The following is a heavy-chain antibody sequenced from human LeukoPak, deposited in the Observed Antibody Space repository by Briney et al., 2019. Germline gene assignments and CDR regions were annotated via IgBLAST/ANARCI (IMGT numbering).Heavy chain of an antibody. J-gene: IGHJ4*02. Sequence: GGSLRLSCAASGFTFNRHTTSWVRQAPWKGLEWVSAISGGGSSTYYADSVRGRFTISRDNSKNTLYLQMNSLRAEDTAVYYCAKDPKYSSSWSYFDYWGQGTLVTVSS. CDR3: AKDPKYSSSWSYFDY. V-gene: IGHV3-23*01. CDR1: GFTFNRHT. CDR2: ISGGGSST. D-gene: IGHD6-13*01.